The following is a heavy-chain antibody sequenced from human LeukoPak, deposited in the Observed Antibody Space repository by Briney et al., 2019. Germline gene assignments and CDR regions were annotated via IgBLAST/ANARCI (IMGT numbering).Heavy chain of an antibody. CDR2: INHSGST. D-gene: IGHD6-6*01. J-gene: IGHJ4*02. CDR1: GGSFSGYY. Sequence: SETLSLTCAVYGGSFSGYYWSWIRQPPGKGLEWIGEINHSGSTNYNPSLKSRVTISVDTSKNQFSLKLSSVTAADTAVYYCARDFPYISSSHNSPYWGQGTLVTVSS. V-gene: IGHV4-34*01. CDR3: ARDFPYISSSHNSPY.